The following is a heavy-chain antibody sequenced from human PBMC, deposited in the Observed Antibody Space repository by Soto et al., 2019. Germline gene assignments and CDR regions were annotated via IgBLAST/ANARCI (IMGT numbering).Heavy chain of an antibody. D-gene: IGHD1-26*01. J-gene: IGHJ4*02. CDR1: GGSVSSGSYY. V-gene: IGHV4-61*01. CDR2: IYYSGST. CDR3: ARGETPWTDFDY. Sequence: PSETLSLTCTVSGGSVSSGSYYWSWIRQPPGKGLEWIGYIYYSGSTNYNPSLKSRVTISVDTSKNQFSLKLSSVTAADTAAYYCARGETPWTDFDYWGQGTLVTVSS.